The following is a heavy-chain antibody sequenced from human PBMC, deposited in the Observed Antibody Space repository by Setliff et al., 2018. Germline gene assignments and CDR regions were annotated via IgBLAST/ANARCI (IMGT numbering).Heavy chain of an antibody. CDR1: GYSLSNLW. CDR2: IYAGDSDT. D-gene: IGHD3-10*01. Sequence: PGESLKISCKGPGYSLSNLWIGWVRQMPGKGLEWMGLIYAGDSDTRYNPSFQGRVTMSADKSINTAYLQWSSLKASDTAIYYCARQKSTGSGKNWFDPWGQGTLVTVSS. J-gene: IGHJ5*02. CDR3: ARQKSTGSGKNWFDP. V-gene: IGHV5-51*01.